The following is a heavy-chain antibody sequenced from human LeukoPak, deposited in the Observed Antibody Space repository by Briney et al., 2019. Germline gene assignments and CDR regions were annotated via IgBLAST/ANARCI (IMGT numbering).Heavy chain of an antibody. D-gene: IGHD5-18*01. CDR3: TESDTTMVSFDY. J-gene: IGHJ4*02. V-gene: IGHV1-2*02. CDR2: INTNSGGT. Sequence: ASVKVSCKASRYTFTDYFFHWVRQAPGQGLEWMGWINTNSGGTKYAQKFQGRVTVTRNSSINTAYMELRRMRSDDTAVYYCTESDTTMVSFDYWGQGTLVTVSS. CDR1: RYTFTDYF.